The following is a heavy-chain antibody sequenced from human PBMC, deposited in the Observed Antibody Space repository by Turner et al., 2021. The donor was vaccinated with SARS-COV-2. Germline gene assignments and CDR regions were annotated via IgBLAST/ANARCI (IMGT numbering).Heavy chain of an antibody. CDR1: GFTFEDYA. V-gene: IGHV3-9*01. CDR3: ARDLGGLRFDY. D-gene: IGHD2-15*01. J-gene: IGHJ4*02. Sequence: EVQLVESGGGLVQPGRSLRLSCAASGFTFEDYAMHWVRQAPGKGMEWVSGISWNSGSIGYADAVKGRFTIYRDNAKNSLYLQMNSLRAEDTAVYYCARDLGGLRFDYWGQGTLVTVSS. CDR2: ISWNSGSI.